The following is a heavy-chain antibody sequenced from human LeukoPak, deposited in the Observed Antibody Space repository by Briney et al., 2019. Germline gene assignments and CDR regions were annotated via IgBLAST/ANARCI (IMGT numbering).Heavy chain of an antibody. D-gene: IGHD6-13*01. Sequence: PGGSLRLSSAASVFTFSSYSMNWVRQAPWKGLEWVSSISSSSSYIYYADSVKGRFTISRDNAKNSLYLQMNSLRAEDTAVYYCARDESSSWYYFDYWGQGTLVTVSS. V-gene: IGHV3-21*01. CDR1: VFTFSSYS. CDR3: ARDESSSWYYFDY. CDR2: ISSSSSYI. J-gene: IGHJ4*02.